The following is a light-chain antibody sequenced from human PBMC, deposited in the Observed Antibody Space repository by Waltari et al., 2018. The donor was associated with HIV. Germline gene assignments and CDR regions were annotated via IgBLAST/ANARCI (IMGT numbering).Light chain of an antibody. CDR2: RAS. CDR1: QSVLYSSNNKNY. Sequence: DIVMTQSPDSLAVSLGERATINCKSSQSVLYSSNNKNYLGWYQQKPGQLPKLLCDRASTRESVVPDRFSGSGSGTDFTLTISSLQAEDVAVYYCQQCYITPVTFGGGTKVEIK. J-gene: IGKJ4*01. CDR3: QQCYITPVT. V-gene: IGKV4-1*01.